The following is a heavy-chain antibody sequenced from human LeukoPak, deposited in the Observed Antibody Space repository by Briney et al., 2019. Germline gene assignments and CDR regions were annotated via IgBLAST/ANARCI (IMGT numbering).Heavy chain of an antibody. CDR2: INQEGSEK. CDR3: ARVRFLEWSDY. V-gene: IGHV3-7*01. Sequence: GGSLRLSCEPSGFIFRSFWMTWVRQAPGKGPEWVANINQEGSEKYYGDSVKGRFTISRDNAKNTLYLEMNSLRAEDTAVYYCARVRFLEWSDYWGQGTLVTVSS. J-gene: IGHJ4*02. D-gene: IGHD3-3*01. CDR1: GFIFRSFW.